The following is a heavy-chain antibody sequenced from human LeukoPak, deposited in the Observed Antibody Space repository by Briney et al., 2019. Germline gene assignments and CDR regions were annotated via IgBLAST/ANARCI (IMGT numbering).Heavy chain of an antibody. Sequence: ASVKVSCKASGYTFTGYFMHWVRQAPGQGREWMGWINPNSGGTNYAQNFQGRDTMTRGTSISTAYLELSRLRSDDTAVYYCARVNNYYDSRGYLYYFDYWGQGTLVTVSS. V-gene: IGHV1-2*02. CDR2: INPNSGGT. CDR1: GYTFTGYF. CDR3: ARVNNYYDSRGYLYYFDY. D-gene: IGHD3-22*01. J-gene: IGHJ4*02.